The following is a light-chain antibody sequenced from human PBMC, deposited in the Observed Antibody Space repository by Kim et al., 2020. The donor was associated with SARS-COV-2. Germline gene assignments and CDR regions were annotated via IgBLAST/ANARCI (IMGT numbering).Light chain of an antibody. CDR2: RNN. J-gene: IGLJ3*02. CDR1: SSNIGSNY. V-gene: IGLV1-47*01. CDR3: AAWDDSLSGWV. Sequence: QPVLTQPPSASGTPGQRVTISCSGSSSNIGSNYVYWYQQVPGTAPKLLIHRNNQRPSGVPDRFSGSKSGTSASLAISGLRSEDEADYYCAAWDDSLSGWVFGGGTQLT.